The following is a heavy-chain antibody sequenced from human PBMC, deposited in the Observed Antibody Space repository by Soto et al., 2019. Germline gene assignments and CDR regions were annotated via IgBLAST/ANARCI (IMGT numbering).Heavy chain of an antibody. CDR3: ARDRYSSGWYFDY. CDR2: ISYDGSNK. J-gene: IGHJ4*02. V-gene: IGHV3-30-3*01. D-gene: IGHD6-19*01. Sequence: XXSLRLCYAASGFTFSSYAVHWVLQAPGKGLEWVAVISYDGSNKYYADSVKGRFTISRDNSKNTLYLQMNSLRAEDTAVYYCARDRYSSGWYFDYWGQGTLVTVSS. CDR1: GFTFSSYA.